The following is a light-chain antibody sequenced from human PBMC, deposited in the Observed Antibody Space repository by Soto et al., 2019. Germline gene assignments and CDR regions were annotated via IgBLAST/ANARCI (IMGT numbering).Light chain of an antibody. Sequence: QSALTQPASVSGSPGQSITISCTGTSSDVGGYHSVSWYQQHPGIAPKLMIYEVSNRPSGVSNRFSGSKSGNTASPTITGLQAEDEADYYCSSYTTRSTRVFGGGTKVTVL. CDR3: SSYTTRSTRV. CDR1: SSDVGGYHS. V-gene: IGLV2-14*01. J-gene: IGLJ2*01. CDR2: EVS.